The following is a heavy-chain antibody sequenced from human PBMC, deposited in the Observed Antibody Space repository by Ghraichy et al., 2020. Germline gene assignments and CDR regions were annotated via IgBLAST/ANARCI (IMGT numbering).Heavy chain of an antibody. CDR3: ASPISHYGSGWLEYFPH. Sequence: GGSLRLSCAASGFTFRSYAMHWVRQAPGKGLEWVAVISYDGSNKYYADSVKGRFTISRDNSKNTLYLQMNSLRAEDTAVYYCASPISHYGSGWLEYFPHWGQGSLVPVSS. CDR2: ISYDGSNK. D-gene: IGHD6-19*01. J-gene: IGHJ1*01. V-gene: IGHV3-30-3*01. CDR1: GFTFRSYA.